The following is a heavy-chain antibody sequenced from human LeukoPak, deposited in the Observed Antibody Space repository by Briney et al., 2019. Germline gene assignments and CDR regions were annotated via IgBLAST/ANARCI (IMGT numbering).Heavy chain of an antibody. V-gene: IGHV3-23*01. CDR1: GFTFSSYA. D-gene: IGHD6-19*01. Sequence: GGSLRLSCAASGFTFSSYAMSWVRQAPGKGLEWVSAISGSGGSTYYAESVKGRFTISRDNSKDTLYLQMNSLRAEDTAVYYCGKAGGLRVYSGWSQSGYWGQGTLVTVSS. J-gene: IGHJ4*02. CDR2: ISGSGGST. CDR3: GKAGGLRVYSGWSQSGY.